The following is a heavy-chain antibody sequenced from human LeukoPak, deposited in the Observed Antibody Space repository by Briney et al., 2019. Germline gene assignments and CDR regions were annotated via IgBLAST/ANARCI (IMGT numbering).Heavy chain of an antibody. CDR3: AKNPNYYYDSSGYFPY. V-gene: IGHV3-23*01. Sequence: GGSLRLSCAASGFTFSSYAMSWVRQAPRKGLEWVAVISGSGGSTYYADSVKGRFTISRDSSKNTLYLQMNSLRAEDTAVYYCAKNPNYYYDSSGYFPYWGQGTLVTVSS. CDR1: GFTFSSYA. D-gene: IGHD3-22*01. J-gene: IGHJ4*02. CDR2: ISGSGGST.